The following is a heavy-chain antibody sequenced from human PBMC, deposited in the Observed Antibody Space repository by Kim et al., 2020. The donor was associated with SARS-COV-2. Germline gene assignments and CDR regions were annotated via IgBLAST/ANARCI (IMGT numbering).Heavy chain of an antibody. CDR1: GYTFSNYA. D-gene: IGHD6-19*01. CDR3: ARGAGPGLGF. Sequence: ASVKVSCKASGYTFSNYAIHWVRQAPGQRLECMGWIIGGNGNTYYSPKFQGRVTFTRDTSATTAYMELSSLRSEDTAIYYCARGAGPGLGFWGQGTLVTVSS. J-gene: IGHJ4*02. CDR2: IIGGNGNT. V-gene: IGHV1-3*01.